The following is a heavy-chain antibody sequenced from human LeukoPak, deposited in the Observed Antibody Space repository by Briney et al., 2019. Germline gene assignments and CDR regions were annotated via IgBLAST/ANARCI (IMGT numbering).Heavy chain of an antibody. CDR2: INPNSGGT. Sequence: ASVKVSCKTSGYTFTGYYMHWVRQAPGQGFEWMGWINPNSGGTNYAQKFQGRVSMTRDTSITTAHMELSRLRSDDTAVYYCARFRDWGRTPYLDSWGQGTLVTVSS. D-gene: IGHD3/OR15-3a*01. CDR3: ARFRDWGRTPYLDS. V-gene: IGHV1-2*02. J-gene: IGHJ4*02. CDR1: GYTFTGYY.